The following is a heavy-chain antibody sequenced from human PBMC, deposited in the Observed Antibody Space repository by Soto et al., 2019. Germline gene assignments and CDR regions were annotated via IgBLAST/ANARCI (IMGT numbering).Heavy chain of an antibody. Sequence: QVQLVESGGGLVKPGGSLRLSCAASGFTFSDYYMSWIRQAPGQGLEWVSYISSSGSTIYYADSVKGRFTIARDNAKNYLYLQMNSLRAEDTAVYYCARDRGSGWSHRDGRSFDYWGQGTLVTVSS. D-gene: IGHD6-19*01. CDR1: GFTFSDYY. J-gene: IGHJ4*02. CDR2: ISSSGSTI. CDR3: ARDRGSGWSHRDGRSFDY. V-gene: IGHV3-11*01.